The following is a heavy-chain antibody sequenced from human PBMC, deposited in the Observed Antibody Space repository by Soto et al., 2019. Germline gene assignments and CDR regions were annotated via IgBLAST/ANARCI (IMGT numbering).Heavy chain of an antibody. D-gene: IGHD2-15*01. J-gene: IGHJ4*02. CDR1: GFTFSNYW. CDR3: SRDVVVGAKALNY. CDR2: IKEDGSEK. V-gene: IGHV3-7*01. Sequence: LRLSCAASGFTFSNYWMTWVRQAPGKGLEWVANIKEDGSEKHYVDSVKGRFTISRDNAKNSLYLQMNSLRVEDTAVYFCSRDVVVGAKALNYWGQGALVPVSS.